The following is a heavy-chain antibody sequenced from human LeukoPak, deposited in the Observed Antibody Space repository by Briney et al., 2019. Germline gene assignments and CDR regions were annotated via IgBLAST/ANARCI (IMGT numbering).Heavy chain of an antibody. V-gene: IGHV3-48*04. D-gene: IGHD6-13*01. CDR2: ISSSGSTI. CDR3: ARSSSSWEHIDY. J-gene: IGHJ4*02. CDR1: GFTFSSYA. Sequence: GGSLRLSCAASGFTFSSYAMSWVRQAPGKGLEWVSYISSSGSTIYYADSVKGRFTISRDNAKNSLYLQMNSLRAEDTAVYYCARSSSSWEHIDYWGQGTLVTVSS.